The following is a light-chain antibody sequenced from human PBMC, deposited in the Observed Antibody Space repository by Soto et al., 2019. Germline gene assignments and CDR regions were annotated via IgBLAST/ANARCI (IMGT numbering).Light chain of an antibody. CDR3: QQSYNTRSWT. Sequence: DIQMTQSPSSLSASVEDRVIITCRASQSISNHLNWYQQKPGKAPKLLIYAASHLQSGVPSRFRGSGSGTDFALTISSLQVEDFATYCCQQSYNTRSWTFGQGTKVDIK. CDR1: QSISNH. J-gene: IGKJ1*01. V-gene: IGKV1-39*01. CDR2: AAS.